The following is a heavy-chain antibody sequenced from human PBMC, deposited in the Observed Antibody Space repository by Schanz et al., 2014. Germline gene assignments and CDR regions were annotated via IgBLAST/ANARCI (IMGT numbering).Heavy chain of an antibody. Sequence: PGGSLRLSCEASEFTFSSYKMNWVRQAPGKGLEWVSSISSSGSYIHYADSVEGRFTISRDNSKNTLYLQMNTLRAEDTAVYYCARDRGYCSGGSCLTFDYWGQGTLVTVSS. CDR1: EFTFSSYK. V-gene: IGHV3-21*01. J-gene: IGHJ4*02. CDR2: ISSSGSYI. CDR3: ARDRGYCSGGSCLTFDY. D-gene: IGHD2-15*01.